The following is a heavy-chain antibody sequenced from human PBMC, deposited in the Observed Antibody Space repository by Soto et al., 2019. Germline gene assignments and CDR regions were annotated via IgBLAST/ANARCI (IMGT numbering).Heavy chain of an antibody. Sequence: PGGSLRLSCAASGFTFSSYGMHWVRQAPGKGLEWVAVISYDGSNKYYADSVKGRFTISRDNSKNTLYLQMNSLRAEDTAVYYCAKDFGYGSGSYLNPWGQGTLVTVSS. CDR3: AKDFGYGSGSYLNP. CDR1: GFTFSSYG. CDR2: ISYDGSNK. V-gene: IGHV3-30*18. D-gene: IGHD3-10*01. J-gene: IGHJ5*02.